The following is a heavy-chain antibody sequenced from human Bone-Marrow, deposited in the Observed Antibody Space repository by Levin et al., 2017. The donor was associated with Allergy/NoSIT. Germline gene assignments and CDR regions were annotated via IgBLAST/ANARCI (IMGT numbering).Heavy chain of an antibody. J-gene: IGHJ4*02. CDR1: GFTFSSYS. Sequence: GGSLRLSCAASGFTFSSYSMNWVRQAPGKGLEWVSSISSSSIYYADSVKGRFTISRDNAENSLYLQMTSLRDEDTAVYFCARRVDAAMVDWGQGTLVTVSS. V-gene: IGHV3-48*02. CDR3: ARRVDAAMVD. CDR2: ISSSSI. D-gene: IGHD5-18*01.